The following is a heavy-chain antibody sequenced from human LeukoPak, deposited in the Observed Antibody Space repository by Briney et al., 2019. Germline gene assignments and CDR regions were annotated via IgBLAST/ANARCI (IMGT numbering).Heavy chain of an antibody. CDR2: INWNGGST. Sequence: PGGSLRLSCAASGFTFDDYGMSWVRQAPGKGLEWVSGINWNGGSTGYADSVKGRFTISRDNAKNSLYLQMNSLRAEDTALYYCARGELLSSGWYDAFDIWGQGTMVTVSS. D-gene: IGHD6-13*01. CDR3: ARGELLSSGWYDAFDI. CDR1: GFTFDDYG. J-gene: IGHJ3*02. V-gene: IGHV3-20*04.